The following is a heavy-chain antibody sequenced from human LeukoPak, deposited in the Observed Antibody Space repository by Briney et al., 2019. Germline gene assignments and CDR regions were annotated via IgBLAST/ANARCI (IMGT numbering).Heavy chain of an antibody. D-gene: IGHD5-18*01. Sequence: PGGSLRLSCAASGFTFSDCYMSWIRQAPGKGLEWVSYISNSGSTIYYADSVKGRFTISRDNAKNSLYLQMNSLRAEDTAVYYCARGRGYSYGFAYWGQGTLVTVSS. V-gene: IGHV3-11*01. J-gene: IGHJ4*02. CDR2: ISNSGSTI. CDR1: GFTFSDCY. CDR3: ARGRGYSYGFAY.